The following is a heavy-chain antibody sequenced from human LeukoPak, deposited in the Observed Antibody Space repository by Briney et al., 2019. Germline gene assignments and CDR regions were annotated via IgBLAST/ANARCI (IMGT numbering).Heavy chain of an antibody. CDR2: IHYSGST. D-gene: IGHD6-13*01. CDR1: GGSISSYY. J-gene: IGHJ4*02. Sequence: SETLSLTCAVSGGSISSYYWSWIRQPPGKGLEWIGHIHYSGSTNHNPSLKSQVTASVDTSKNQFSLKLSSVTAADTAVYYCARQVAAVGYYFDYWGQGTLVTVSS. CDR3: ARQVAAVGYYFDY. V-gene: IGHV4-59*08.